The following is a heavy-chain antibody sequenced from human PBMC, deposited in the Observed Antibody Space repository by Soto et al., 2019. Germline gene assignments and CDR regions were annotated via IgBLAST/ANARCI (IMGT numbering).Heavy chain of an antibody. Sequence: SETLSLTCTVSGGSVSSGSYYWSWIRQPPGKGLEWIGYIYYSGSTNYNPSLKSRVTISVDTSKNQFSLKLSSVTAADTAVYYCARGATWVYDFWSGYYKYFDYWGQGTLVTVSS. V-gene: IGHV4-61*01. J-gene: IGHJ4*02. CDR2: IYYSGST. D-gene: IGHD3-3*01. CDR1: GGSVSSGSYY. CDR3: ARGATWVYDFWSGYYKYFDY.